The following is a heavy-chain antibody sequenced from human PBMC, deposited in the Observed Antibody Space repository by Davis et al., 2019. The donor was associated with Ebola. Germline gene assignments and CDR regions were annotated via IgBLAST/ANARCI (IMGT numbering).Heavy chain of an antibody. CDR2: IYPLDSDI. CDR3: ATLRRTITGMDDGFDI. D-gene: IGHD1-20*01. J-gene: IGHJ3*02. V-gene: IGHV5-51*01. Sequence: KVSCKGSDNTFTNYWIGWVRQMPGKGLEWMGIIYPLDSDIRYSPSFQGQVTISADKSIKTAFLQWSSLKASDTAMYYCATLRRTITGMDDGFDIWGQGTMVTVSS. CDR1: DNTFTNYW.